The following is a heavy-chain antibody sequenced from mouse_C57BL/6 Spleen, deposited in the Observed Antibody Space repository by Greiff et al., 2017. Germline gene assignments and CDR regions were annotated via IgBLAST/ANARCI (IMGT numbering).Heavy chain of an antibody. D-gene: IGHD6-2*01. J-gene: IGHJ2*01. CDR1: GFNIKDYY. CDR3: ASPQYNASHFDY. CDR2: IDPEAGET. V-gene: IGHV14-2*01. Sequence: EVMLVESGAELVKPGASVKLSCTASGFNIKDYYMHWVKQRTGQGLEWIGRIDPEAGETKYAPKFQGKATLTADTSSNTAYLQLSSLTSEDTAVYYCASPQYNASHFDYWGQGTTLTVSS.